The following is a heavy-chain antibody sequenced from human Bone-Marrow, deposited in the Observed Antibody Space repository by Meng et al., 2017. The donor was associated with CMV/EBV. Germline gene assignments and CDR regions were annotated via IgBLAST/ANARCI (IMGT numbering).Heavy chain of an antibody. CDR2: ISSSSSYI. V-gene: IGHV3-21*01. CDR1: GFTFSSYD. D-gene: IGHD4-11*01. J-gene: IGHJ4*02. Sequence: GGSLRLSCAASGFTFSSYDMHWVRQAPGKGLEWVSSISSSSSYIYYADSVKGRFTISRDNAKNSLYLQMNSLRAEDTAVYYCARASYSNYYFDYWGQGTLVTVAS. CDR3: ARASYSNYYFDY.